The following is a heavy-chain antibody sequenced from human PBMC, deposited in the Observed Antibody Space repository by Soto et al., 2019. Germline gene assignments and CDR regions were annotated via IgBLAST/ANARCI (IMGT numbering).Heavy chain of an antibody. CDR2: ISAYNGNT. CDR1: GYTFTSYD. Sequence: DASVKVSCKASGYTFTSYDISWVRQAPGQGLEWMGWISAYNGNTNYAQKLQGRVTMTTDTSTSTTYMELRSLRSDDTAVYYCARDTAMFNGGSDYWGQGTLVSVSS. J-gene: IGHJ4*02. D-gene: IGHD5-18*01. V-gene: IGHV1-18*04. CDR3: ARDTAMFNGGSDY.